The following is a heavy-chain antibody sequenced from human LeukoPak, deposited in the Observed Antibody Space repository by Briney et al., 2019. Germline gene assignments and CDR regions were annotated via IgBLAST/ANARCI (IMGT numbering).Heavy chain of an antibody. CDR2: INSAGSNT. CDR1: GFTFSSYW. D-gene: IGHD6-19*01. CDR3: ARDVGIAVPGLLY. J-gene: IGHJ4*02. V-gene: IGHV3-74*01. Sequence: PGGSLRLSCAASGFTFSSYWMHWVRQAPGKGLVRVSRINSAGSNTGYADSVKGRFTTSRDNAENTLYLQMNSLRAEDTAVYYCARDVGIAVPGLLYWGQGTLVTVSS.